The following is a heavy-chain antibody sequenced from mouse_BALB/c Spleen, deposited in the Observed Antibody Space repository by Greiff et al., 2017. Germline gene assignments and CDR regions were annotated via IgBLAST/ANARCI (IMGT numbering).Heavy chain of an antibody. D-gene: IGHD2-1*01. CDR3: ARGYYGNYVRNYFDY. CDR1: GFTFSSYT. CDR2: ISNGGGST. V-gene: IGHV5-12-2*01. J-gene: IGHJ2*01. Sequence: EVKLMESGGGLVQPGGSLKLSCAASGFTFSSYTMSWVRQTPEKRLEWVAYISNGGGSTYYPDTVKGRFTISRDNAKNTLYLQMSSLKSEDTAMYYCARGYYGNYVRNYFDYWGQGTTLTVSS.